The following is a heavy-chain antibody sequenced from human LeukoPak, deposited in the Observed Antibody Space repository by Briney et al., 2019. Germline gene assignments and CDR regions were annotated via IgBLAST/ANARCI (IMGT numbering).Heavy chain of an antibody. CDR3: AKDRGFSWATVSTALFEY. D-gene: IGHD4-17*01. J-gene: IGHJ4*02. CDR2: ISGSGGTT. CDR1: GFIFSSYA. Sequence: GGPLRFSCAASGFIFSSYAMSGVRQAPGKGLEWVSGISGSGGTTYYADSVKGRFTISRDNSKNTLYLQMNSLRAEDTAVYYCAKDRGFSWATVSTALFEYWGQGTLVTVSS. V-gene: IGHV3-23*01.